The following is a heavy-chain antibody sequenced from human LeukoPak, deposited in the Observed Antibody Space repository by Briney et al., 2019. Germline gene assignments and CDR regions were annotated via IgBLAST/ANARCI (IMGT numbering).Heavy chain of an antibody. Sequence: GGTLRLSCAASGFTFTSYAMSWVRQAPAKGLEWVSAISGSGGGTYYADSVKGRFTISRDNSKNTLYLQMNSLRAEDTAVYYCAKGDFYGDYPYGMDVWGQGTTVTVSS. V-gene: IGHV3-23*01. CDR2: ISGSGGGT. CDR1: GFTFTSYA. CDR3: AKGDFYGDYPYGMDV. D-gene: IGHD3-3*01. J-gene: IGHJ6*02.